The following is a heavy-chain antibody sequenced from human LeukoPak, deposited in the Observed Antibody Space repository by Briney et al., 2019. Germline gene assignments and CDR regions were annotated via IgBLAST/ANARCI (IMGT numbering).Heavy chain of an antibody. D-gene: IGHD2-15*01. CDR1: GFTFSGSA. Sequence: GGSLRLSCAASGFTFSGSAIHWVRQASGKGLEWVGRIRSKANSYATAYAASVEGRFTISRDDSKNTAFLQMNALKTEDSAVYYCSASLKTYCSGGKCHSDYYYYGMDVWGQGTTVTVSS. CDR2: IRSKANSYAT. J-gene: IGHJ6*02. CDR3: SASLKTYCSGGKCHSDYYYYGMDV. V-gene: IGHV3-73*01.